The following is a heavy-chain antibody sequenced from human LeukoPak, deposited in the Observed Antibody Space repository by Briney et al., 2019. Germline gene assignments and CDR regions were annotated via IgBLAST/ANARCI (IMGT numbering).Heavy chain of an antibody. Sequence: SETLSLTCTVSGGSISSYYWSWIRPPPGKGLEWIGYIYYSGSTNYNPSLTSRVTISVDTSKNQFSLKLSSGTAADTAVYYCARTHMPDAFDIWGQGTMVTVSS. CDR1: GGSISSYY. CDR3: ARTHMPDAFDI. V-gene: IGHV4-59*01. J-gene: IGHJ3*02. D-gene: IGHD2-2*01. CDR2: IYYSGST.